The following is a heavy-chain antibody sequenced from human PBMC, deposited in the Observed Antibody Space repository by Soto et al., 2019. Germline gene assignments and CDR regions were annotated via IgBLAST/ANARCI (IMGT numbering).Heavy chain of an antibody. V-gene: IGHV4-31*03. CDR1: GGSISSGGYY. CDR2: IYYSGST. Sequence: QVQLQESGPGLVKPSQTLSLTCTVSGGSISSGGYYWSWIRQHPGKGLEWIGYIYYSGSTYYNPSLKSRVTISVDTYKNQFSLKLSSVTAADTAVYYCARDVYEGHYRTNYYYYYGMDVWGQGTTVTVSS. J-gene: IGHJ6*02. CDR3: ARDVYEGHYRTNYYYYYGMDV. D-gene: IGHD4-17*01.